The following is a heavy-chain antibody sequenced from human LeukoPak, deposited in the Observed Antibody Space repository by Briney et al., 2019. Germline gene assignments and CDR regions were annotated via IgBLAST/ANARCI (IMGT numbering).Heavy chain of an antibody. CDR3: ARDRDGYRYFDL. CDR2: TSYSGST. Sequence: SETLSLTCTVSGGSISSGGHYWSWVRQHPGKGLEWIGYTSYSGSTNYNPSLKSRVTISVDTSKNQFSLRLTSVTAADTAVYYCARDRDGYRYFDLWGRGTLVIVSS. V-gene: IGHV4-61*08. D-gene: IGHD5-24*01. CDR1: GGSISSGGHY. J-gene: IGHJ2*01.